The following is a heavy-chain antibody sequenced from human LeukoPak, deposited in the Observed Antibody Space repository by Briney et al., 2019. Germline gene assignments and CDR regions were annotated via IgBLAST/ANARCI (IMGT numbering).Heavy chain of an antibody. Sequence: GASVTVSCKASGFTFTSSALQWVRQARGQRLEWIGWIVVGSGNTNYAQKYQERVTITRDMSTSTAYMELSSLRSEDTAVYYCAADSWYSSGWYYFDYWGQGTLVTVSS. D-gene: IGHD6-19*01. CDR3: AADSWYSSGWYYFDY. CDR1: GFTFTSSA. V-gene: IGHV1-58*01. CDR2: IVVGSGNT. J-gene: IGHJ4*02.